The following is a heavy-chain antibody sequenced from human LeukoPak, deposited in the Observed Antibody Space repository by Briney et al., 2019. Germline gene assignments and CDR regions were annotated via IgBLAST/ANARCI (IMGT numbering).Heavy chain of an antibody. V-gene: IGHV3-48*03. D-gene: IGHD7-27*01. CDR2: ISSTGTTI. J-gene: IGHJ4*02. Sequence: GGSLRLSCAASGFTFRTYEMNWVRQAPGKGLEWVSYISSTGTTIYYADSVKGRFTISRDNAKNSLYLQMTSLRAEDTAVYYCARGLRNRGLDLDYWGQGTLVTVSS. CDR3: ARGLRNRGLDLDY. CDR1: GFTFRTYE.